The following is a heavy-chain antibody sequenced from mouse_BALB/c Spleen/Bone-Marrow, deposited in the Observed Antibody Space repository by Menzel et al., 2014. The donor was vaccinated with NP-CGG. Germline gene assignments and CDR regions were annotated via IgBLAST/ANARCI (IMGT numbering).Heavy chain of an antibody. CDR1: GFTFSSYG. Sequence: EVKLMESGGDLVKPGGSLKLSCAASGFTFSSYGMSWVRQTPDKRLEWVATISSGGSYTYYPGSVKGRFTISRDNAKNTLYLQMSSLKSEDTAMYYCARRGYGNSYWYFDVWGAGTTVTVSS. J-gene: IGHJ1*01. CDR2: ISSGGSYT. V-gene: IGHV5-6*02. D-gene: IGHD2-10*02. CDR3: ARRGYGNSYWYFDV.